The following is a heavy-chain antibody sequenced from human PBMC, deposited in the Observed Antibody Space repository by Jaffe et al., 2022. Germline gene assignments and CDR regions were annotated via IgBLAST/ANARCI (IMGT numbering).Heavy chain of an antibody. V-gene: IGHV3-49*04. D-gene: IGHD2-15*01. CDR3: TRSPSGGSCYDFDY. J-gene: IGHJ4*02. CDR1: GFTFGDYA. Sequence: EVQLVESGGGLVQPGRSLRLSCTASGFTFGDYAMSWVRQAPGKGLEWVGFIRSKAYGGTTEYAASVKGRFTISRDDSKSIAYLQMNSLKTEDTAVYYCTRSPSGGSCYDFDYWGQGTLVTVSS. CDR2: IRSKAYGGTT.